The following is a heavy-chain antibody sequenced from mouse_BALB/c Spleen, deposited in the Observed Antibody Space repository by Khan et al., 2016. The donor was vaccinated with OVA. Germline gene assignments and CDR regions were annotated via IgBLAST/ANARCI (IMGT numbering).Heavy chain of an antibody. CDR2: IDPFSGGT. Sequence: EVQRVESGPELMKPGASVKISCKASGYSFTTYYIHWVIQSHGKSLAWIGFIDPFSGGTTYNQKFKGKATLTADKSSSTAYIHLSNLTSEDSAVYYWTRHGDVAWFTYWGQGTLVTVSA. D-gene: IGHD2-13*01. J-gene: IGHJ3*01. CDR1: GYSFTTYY. CDR3: TRHGDVAWFTY. V-gene: IGHV1S135*01.